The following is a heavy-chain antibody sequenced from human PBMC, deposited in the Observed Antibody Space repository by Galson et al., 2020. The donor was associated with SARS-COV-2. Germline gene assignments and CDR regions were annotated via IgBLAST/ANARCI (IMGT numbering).Heavy chain of an antibody. CDR3: ARGVTATGLYYFDY. J-gene: IGHJ4*02. CDR1: RFTFSRYE. Sequence: TGGSLRLSCAASRFTFSRYEMNWVRQAPGTGLEWLSYISSGGSITYYADSVKGRFTISRDNAKNSLYLQMNSLRAEDTAVYYCARGVTATGLYYFDYWGQGTLVTVSS. D-gene: IGHD6-13*01. V-gene: IGHV3-48*03. CDR2: ISSGGSIT.